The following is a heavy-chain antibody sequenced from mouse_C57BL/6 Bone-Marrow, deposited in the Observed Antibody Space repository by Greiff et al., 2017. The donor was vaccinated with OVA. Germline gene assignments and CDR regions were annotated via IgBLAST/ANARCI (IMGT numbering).Heavy chain of an antibody. CDR2: ISGGGGNT. V-gene: IGHV5-9*04. J-gene: IGHJ3*01. CDR3: ARSFAY. CDR1: GFTFSSYT. Sequence: EVQGVESGGGLVKPGGSLKLSCAASGFTFSSYTMSWVRQTPEKRLEWVATISGGGGNTYYPDSVKGRFTISRDNAKNTLYLQMSSLRSEDTAVYYCARSFAYWGQGTLVTVSA.